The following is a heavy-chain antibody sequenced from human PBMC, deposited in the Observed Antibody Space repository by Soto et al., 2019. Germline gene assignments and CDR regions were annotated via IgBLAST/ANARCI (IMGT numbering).Heavy chain of an antibody. CDR3: ARHNYGSGSTYFDY. CDR1: GGSFSGYY. V-gene: IGHV4-34*01. CDR2: ISYSGST. D-gene: IGHD3-10*01. J-gene: IGHJ4*02. Sequence: TSETLSLTCAVYGGSFSGYYGTWIRQSPGKGLEWIGQISYSGSTNYNPSLKSRVTISIGTSKNQFSLKLNSMTAADTAVYYCARHNYGSGSTYFDYWGQGTLVTVSS.